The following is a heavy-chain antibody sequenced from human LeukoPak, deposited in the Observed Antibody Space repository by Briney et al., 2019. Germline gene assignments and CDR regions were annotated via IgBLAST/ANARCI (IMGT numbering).Heavy chain of an antibody. CDR2: IYYSGST. J-gene: IGHJ4*02. CDR1: GGSISSGGYY. D-gene: IGHD6-13*01. Sequence: SETLSLTCAVSGGSISSGGYYWSWIRQHPGKGLEWIGYIYYSGSTYYNPSLKSRVTISVDTSKNQFSLKLSSVTAADTAVYYCAREIAAAGIIYWGQGTLVTVSS. CDR3: AREIAAAGIIY. V-gene: IGHV4-31*11.